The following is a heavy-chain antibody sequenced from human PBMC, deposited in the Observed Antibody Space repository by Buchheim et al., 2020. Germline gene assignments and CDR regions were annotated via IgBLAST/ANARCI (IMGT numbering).Heavy chain of an antibody. V-gene: IGHV4-34*01. CDR3: AGGRVGYPRKNPYYYGSGSYSLYYYYYGMDV. J-gene: IGHJ6*02. Sequence: QVQLQQWGAGLLKPSETLSLTCAVYGGSFSGYYWSWIRQPPGKGLEWIGEINHSGSTNYNPSLKSRVTISVDTSKNQFSLKLSSVTAADTAVYYCAGGRVGYPRKNPYYYGSGSYSLYYYYYGMDVWGQGTT. CDR1: GGSFSGYY. D-gene: IGHD3-10*01. CDR2: INHSGST.